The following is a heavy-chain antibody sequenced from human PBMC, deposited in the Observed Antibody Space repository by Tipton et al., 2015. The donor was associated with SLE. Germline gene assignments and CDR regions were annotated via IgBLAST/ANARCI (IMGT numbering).Heavy chain of an antibody. J-gene: IGHJ4*02. CDR1: GYTFTTYG. CDR3: ATQPPYSGTWYFDY. CDR2: ISTYNGNT. Sequence: QLVQSGVEVKKPGASVRVSCKASGYTFTTYGISWVRQAPGQGLEWMGWISTYNGNTNYAQKLQGRVSMTTDTSTTTAYMELRNLRSDDTAVYYCATQPPYSGTWYFDYWGQGTLVTVSS. V-gene: IGHV1-18*01. D-gene: IGHD6-13*01.